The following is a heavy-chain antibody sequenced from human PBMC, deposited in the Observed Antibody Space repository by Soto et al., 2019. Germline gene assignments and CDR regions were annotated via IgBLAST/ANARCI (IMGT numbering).Heavy chain of an antibody. CDR2: ISDDGSNK. J-gene: IGHJ6*02. CDR3: ARPAVTTYSYSGMDV. D-gene: IGHD4-17*01. CDR1: GFTFSSYG. V-gene: IGHV3-30*03. Sequence: QVQLVESGGGVVQPGRSLRLSCAASGFTFSSYGMHWVRQAPGKGLEWVALISDDGSNKYYADSVKGRFTIARDNSKTTLYLQVSSLRAEDTAVYYCARPAVTTYSYSGMDVWGQGTTVTVSS.